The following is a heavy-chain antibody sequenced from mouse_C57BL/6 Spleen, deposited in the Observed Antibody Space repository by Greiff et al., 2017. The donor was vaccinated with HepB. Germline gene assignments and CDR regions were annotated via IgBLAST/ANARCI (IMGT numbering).Heavy chain of an antibody. CDR3: TLRDFDY. V-gene: IGHV1-19*01. J-gene: IGHJ2*01. CDR1: GYTFTDYY. Sequence: EVKLLESGPVLVKPGASVKMSCKASGYTFTDYYMNWVKQSHGKSLEWIGVINPYNGGTSYNQKFKGKATLTVDKSSSTAYMELNRLTSEDSAVYYCTLRDFDYWGQGTTLTVSS. D-gene: IGHD1-1*01. CDR2: INPYNGGT.